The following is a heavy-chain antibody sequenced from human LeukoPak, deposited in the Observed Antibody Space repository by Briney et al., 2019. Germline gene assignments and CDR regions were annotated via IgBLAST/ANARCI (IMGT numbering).Heavy chain of an antibody. Sequence: SETLSLTCAVSGGSISSGGYSWSWIRQPPGKGLEWVGYIYHSGSTYYNPSLKSRVTISVDRSKNQFSLKLSSVTAADTAVYYCARGGGNILTGYGAFDIWGQGTMVTVSS. CDR1: GGSISSGGYS. V-gene: IGHV4-30-2*01. CDR2: IYHSGST. D-gene: IGHD3-9*01. CDR3: ARGGGNILTGYGAFDI. J-gene: IGHJ3*02.